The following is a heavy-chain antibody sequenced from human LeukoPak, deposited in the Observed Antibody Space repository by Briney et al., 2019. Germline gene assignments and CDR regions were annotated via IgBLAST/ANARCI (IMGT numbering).Heavy chain of an antibody. CDR2: ISSGSSYI. Sequence: GGSLRLSCAASAFTLSSYSMNWVRQAPGEGLEWVSFISSGSSYIYYADSVKDRFTISRDNAKNSLYPQMNSLRVEDTAIYYCARARSGYTSGSDFDYWGQGTLVTVSS. V-gene: IGHV3-21*01. D-gene: IGHD6-19*01. J-gene: IGHJ4*02. CDR3: ARARSGYTSGSDFDY. CDR1: AFTLSSYS.